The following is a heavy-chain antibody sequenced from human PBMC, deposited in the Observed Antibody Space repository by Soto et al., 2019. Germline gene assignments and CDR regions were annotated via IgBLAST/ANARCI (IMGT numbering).Heavy chain of an antibody. Sequence: GGSLRLSCAASGFTFSSYGMYWVRQAPGKGLEWVAVISYDGSNKYYADSVKGRFTISRDNSKNTLYLQMNSLRAEDTAVYYCAKDLKPYSSSWSNWFDPWGQGTLVTVSS. J-gene: IGHJ5*02. V-gene: IGHV3-30*18. D-gene: IGHD6-13*01. CDR1: GFTFSSYG. CDR3: AKDLKPYSSSWSNWFDP. CDR2: ISYDGSNK.